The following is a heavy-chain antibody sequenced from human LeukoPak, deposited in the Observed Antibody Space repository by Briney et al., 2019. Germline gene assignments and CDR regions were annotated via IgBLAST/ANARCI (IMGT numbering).Heavy chain of an antibody. J-gene: IGHJ4*02. D-gene: IGHD5-12*01. Sequence: NPSETLSLTCTVSGGSISSYYWNWIRQPAGKGPEWIGHISASGSTNYNPSLQSRVTMSVDTSNNQFSLKLSSLTAADTAVYYCMRGGDPPRWGQGTLVTVSS. V-gene: IGHV4-4*07. CDR2: ISASGST. CDR1: GGSISSYY. CDR3: MRGGDPPR.